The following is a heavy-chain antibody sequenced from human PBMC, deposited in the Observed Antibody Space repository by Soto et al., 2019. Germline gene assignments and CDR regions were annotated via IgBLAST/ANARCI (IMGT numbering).Heavy chain of an antibody. Sequence: GGSLRLSCAASGFTFSSYWMHWVRQAPGRGLVWVSRINSDGSSTSYADSVKGRFTISRDNAKNTLYLQMNSLRAEDTAVYYCARDQPRYAFDIWGQGTMVTVSS. J-gene: IGHJ3*02. CDR2: INSDGSST. V-gene: IGHV3-74*01. CDR3: ARDQPRYAFDI. CDR1: GFTFSSYW.